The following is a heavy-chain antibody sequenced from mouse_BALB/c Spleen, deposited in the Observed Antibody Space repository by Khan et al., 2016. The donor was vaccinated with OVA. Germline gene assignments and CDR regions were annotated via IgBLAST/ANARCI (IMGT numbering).Heavy chain of an antibody. Sequence: EVELVESGGDLVKPGGSLKLSCAASGFTFSNYDMSWVRQTPDKRLGWVATISSAGSYTYYPDSVKGRFTISRDNAKNPLYLQLSSLKSEDTAMYYCARRGYDEAWFAYWGHGTLVTVSA. J-gene: IGHJ3*01. CDR1: GFTFSNYD. CDR2: ISSAGSYT. D-gene: IGHD2-2*01. CDR3: ARRGYDEAWFAY. V-gene: IGHV5-6*01.